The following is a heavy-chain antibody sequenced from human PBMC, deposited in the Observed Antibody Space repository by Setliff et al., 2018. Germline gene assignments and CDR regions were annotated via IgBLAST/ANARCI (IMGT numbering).Heavy chain of an antibody. D-gene: IGHD3-3*01. CDR3: AREEWYYNFWGGYFDY. Sequence: SETLSLTCTVSGGSISSSSYYWGWVRQPPGKGLEWIGSIYYSGSTYYNPSLKSRVTISVDTSKNQCSLKLSSVTAADTAVYYCAREEWYYNFWGGYFDYWGQGTLVTVSS. CDR1: GGSISSSSYY. V-gene: IGHV4-39*07. CDR2: IYYSGST. J-gene: IGHJ4*02.